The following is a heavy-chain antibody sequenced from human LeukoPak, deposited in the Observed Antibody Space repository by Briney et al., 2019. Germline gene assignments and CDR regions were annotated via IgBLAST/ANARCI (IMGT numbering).Heavy chain of an antibody. CDR1: GFTFSSYS. V-gene: IGHV3-48*01. Sequence: GGSLRLSCAASGFTFSSYSMNWVRQAPGKGLEWVSYISSLSGTINYADSVKGRFIISRDNAKNSMFLQMNSLKAEDTAVYYCVRDQGGAVSYWGQGTLVTVSS. CDR2: ISSLSGTI. CDR3: VRDQGGAVSY. D-gene: IGHD3-16*01. J-gene: IGHJ4*02.